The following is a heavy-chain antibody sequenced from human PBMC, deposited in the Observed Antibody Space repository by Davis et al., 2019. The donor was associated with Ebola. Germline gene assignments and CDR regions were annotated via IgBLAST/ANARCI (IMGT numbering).Heavy chain of an antibody. V-gene: IGHV4-30-2*01. CDR2: IYHSGST. CDR1: GGSISSGGYS. J-gene: IGHJ5*02. Sequence: PSETLSLTCAVSGGSISSGGYSWSWIRQPPGKGLEWIGYIYHSGSTYYNPSLKSRVTMSVDTSKNQFSLKLSSVTAADTAVYYCARDLLTARQAFWASTENWFDPWGQGTLVTVSS. D-gene: IGHD6-6*01. CDR3: ARDLLTARQAFWASTENWFDP.